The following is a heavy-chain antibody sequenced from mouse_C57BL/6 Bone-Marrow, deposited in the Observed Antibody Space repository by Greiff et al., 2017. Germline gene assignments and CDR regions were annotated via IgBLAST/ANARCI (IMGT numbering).Heavy chain of an antibody. Sequence: VKLQESGAELVKPGASVKMSCKASGYTFTTYPIEWMKQNHGKSLEWIGNFHPYNDDTKYNDKFKGKATLTVEKSSSTVYLELSRLTSDDSAVYYCARGGNYGGYYFDYWGQGTTLTVSS. CDR2: FHPYNDDT. J-gene: IGHJ2*01. D-gene: IGHD2-1*01. CDR1: GYTFTTYP. V-gene: IGHV1-47*01. CDR3: ARGGNYGGYYFDY.